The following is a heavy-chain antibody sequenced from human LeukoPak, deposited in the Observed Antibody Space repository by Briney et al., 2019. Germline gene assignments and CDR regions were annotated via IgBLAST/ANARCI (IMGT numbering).Heavy chain of an antibody. V-gene: IGHV1-8*01. CDR1: GYTLTSYD. D-gene: IGHD5-18*01. Sequence: ASVKVSCKASGYTLTSYDINWVRQATGQGLEWMGWMNPNSGNTGYAQKFQGRVTMTRNTSISTAYMELSSLRSEDTAVYYCARVSYGWLGWFDPWGQGTLVTVSS. CDR2: MNPNSGNT. CDR3: ARVSYGWLGWFDP. J-gene: IGHJ5*02.